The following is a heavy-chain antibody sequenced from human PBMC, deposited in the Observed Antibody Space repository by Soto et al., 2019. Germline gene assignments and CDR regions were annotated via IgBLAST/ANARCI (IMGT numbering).Heavy chain of an antibody. J-gene: IGHJ3*02. CDR2: IIPIFGTA. Sequence: GASVKVSCKASVGTFSSNAISCVRQATGQGLEWMGGIIPIFGTANYAQKFQGRVTITADESTSTAYMELSSLRSEDTAVYYCARDFRTTVSFDAFDIWGQGTMVTVSS. D-gene: IGHD4-17*01. CDR1: VGTFSSNA. V-gene: IGHV1-69*13. CDR3: ARDFRTTVSFDAFDI.